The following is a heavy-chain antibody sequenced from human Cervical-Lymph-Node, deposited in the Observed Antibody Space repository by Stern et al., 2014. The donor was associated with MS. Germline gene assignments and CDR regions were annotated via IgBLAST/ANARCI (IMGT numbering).Heavy chain of an antibody. CDR2: ISSSSSYI. V-gene: IGHV3-21*01. CDR3: ARDLVGTYGY. J-gene: IGHJ4*02. CDR1: GFTFSSYS. D-gene: IGHD2-21*02. Sequence: EVQLVESGGGLVKPGGSLRLSCAASGFTFSSYSMNWVRQAPGKGLEWVSSISSSSSYIYYADSVKGRFTIARDNAKNSLYLQMNSLRAEDTAVYYCARDLVGTYGYWGQGTLVTVSS.